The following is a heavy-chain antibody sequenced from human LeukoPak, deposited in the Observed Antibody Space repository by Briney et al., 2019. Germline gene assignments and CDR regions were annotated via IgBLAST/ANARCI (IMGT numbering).Heavy chain of an antibody. J-gene: IGHJ4*02. CDR1: GGSISSSSYY. CDR2: INHSGST. D-gene: IGHD3-10*01. Sequence: SETLSLTCTVSGGSISSSSYYWGWIRQPPGKGLEWIGEINHSGSTNYNPSLKSRVTISVDTSKNQFSLKLSSVTAADTAVYYCARGFFGALLWFGENWGQGTLVTVSS. CDR3: ARGFFGALLWFGEN. V-gene: IGHV4-39*07.